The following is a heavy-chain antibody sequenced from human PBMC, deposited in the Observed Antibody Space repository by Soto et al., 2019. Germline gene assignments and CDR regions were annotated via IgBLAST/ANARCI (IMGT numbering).Heavy chain of an antibody. V-gene: IGHV1-8*02. CDR2: MNPNNGYT. Sequence: ASVKVSCKASGYTFTSYSMHWVRQAPGQGLEWMGWMNPNNGYTDYAQKFQGRVTMTRDTSLSTAYMELSSLTSDDTAVYYCARGRGWRDYWGQGTLVTVSS. CDR1: GYTFTSYS. J-gene: IGHJ4*02. CDR3: ARGRGWRDY. D-gene: IGHD6-19*01.